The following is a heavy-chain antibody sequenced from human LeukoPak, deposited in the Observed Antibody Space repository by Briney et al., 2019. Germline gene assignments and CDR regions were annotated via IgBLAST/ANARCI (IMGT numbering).Heavy chain of an antibody. CDR2: ISSSSSYI. Sequence: PGGSLRLSCAASGXTFSSYSMNWVRQAPGKGLEWVSSISSSSSYIYYADSVKGRFTISRDNAKNSLYLQMNSLRAEDTAVYYCASYTFGGVIVSDYWGQGTLVTVSS. V-gene: IGHV3-21*01. J-gene: IGHJ4*02. CDR3: ASYTFGGVIVSDY. CDR1: GXTFSSYS. D-gene: IGHD3-16*02.